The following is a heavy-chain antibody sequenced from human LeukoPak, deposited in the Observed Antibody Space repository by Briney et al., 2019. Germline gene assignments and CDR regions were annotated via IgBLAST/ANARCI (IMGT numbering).Heavy chain of an antibody. V-gene: IGHV3-7*03. CDR1: GFNLTDYW. D-gene: IGHD2-2*02. J-gene: IGHJ6*03. CDR3: ARVFCSSTSCYRYYYYYMDV. Sequence: GGSLRLSCAASGFNLTDYWMSWVRQAPGKGLEWVANVKQDGSGEYYVDSVKGRFTISRDNSKNTLSLQMNSLRAEDTAVYYCARVFCSSTSCYRYYYYYMDVWGKGTTVTVSS. CDR2: VKQDGSGE.